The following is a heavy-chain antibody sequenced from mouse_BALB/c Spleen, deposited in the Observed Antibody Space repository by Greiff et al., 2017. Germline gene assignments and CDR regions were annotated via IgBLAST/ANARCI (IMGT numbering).Heavy chain of an antibody. CDR1: GYSITSGYY. J-gene: IGHJ4*01. D-gene: IGHD1-1*01. CDR3: AILRYYAMDY. V-gene: IGHV3-6*02. CDR2: ISYDGSN. Sequence: DVQLQESGPGLVKPSQSLSLTCSVTGYSITSGYYWNWIRQFPGNKLEWMGYISYDGSNNYNPSLKNRISITRDTSKNQFFLKLNSVTTEDTATYYCAILRYYAMDYWGQGTSVTVSS.